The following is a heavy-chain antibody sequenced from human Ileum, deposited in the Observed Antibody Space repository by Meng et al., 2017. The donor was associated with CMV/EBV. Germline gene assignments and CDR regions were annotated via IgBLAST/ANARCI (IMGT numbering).Heavy chain of an antibody. J-gene: IGHJ5*02. CDR2: TYYGGRT. Sequence: NRSGGFYWNCVRQPPGKGLKWIGFTYYGGRTYYNPSLKSRVTMSIDTSKNQFSLRLSSVTAADTAVYYCARTEDCHSTRCYTGFDPWGQGTLVTVSS. CDR3: ARTEDCHSTRCYTGFDP. D-gene: IGHD2-2*01. CDR1: NRSGGFY. V-gene: IGHV4-30-4*08.